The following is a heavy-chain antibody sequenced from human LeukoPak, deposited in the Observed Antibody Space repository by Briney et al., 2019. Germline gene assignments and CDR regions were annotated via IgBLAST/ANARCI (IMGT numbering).Heavy chain of an antibody. Sequence: LETLSLTCTVSGGSISSYYWSWIRQPAGKGPEWIGRIYTSGSTNYNPSLKSRVTMSVDTSKNQFSLKLSSVTAADTAVYYCARDHPPVAGYYYYYMDVWGKGTTVTISS. CDR1: GGSISSYY. CDR2: IYTSGST. D-gene: IGHD6-19*01. J-gene: IGHJ6*03. CDR3: ARDHPPVAGYYYYYMDV. V-gene: IGHV4-4*07.